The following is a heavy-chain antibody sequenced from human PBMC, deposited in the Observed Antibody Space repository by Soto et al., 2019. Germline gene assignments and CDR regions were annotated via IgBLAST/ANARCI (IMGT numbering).Heavy chain of an antibody. Sequence: GVSLRLSCAASGFTFSTYWMHWIRQVPGKGLEWVSRINSDASHTYYADSVKGRFTISRDNAKNTLHLEMNSLRAEDTAVYYCVRDSHCITTTCYGSWFDPWGPGTLVTVSS. CDR3: VRDSHCITTTCYGSWFDP. CDR2: INSDASHT. V-gene: IGHV3-74*01. J-gene: IGHJ5*02. D-gene: IGHD2-2*01. CDR1: GFTFSTYW.